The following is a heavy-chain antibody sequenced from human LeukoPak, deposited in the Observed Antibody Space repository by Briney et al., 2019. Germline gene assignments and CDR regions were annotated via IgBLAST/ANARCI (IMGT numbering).Heavy chain of an antibody. V-gene: IGHV1-18*04. J-gene: IGHJ5*02. Sequence: ASVKVSCKASGYTFTGYYMHWVRQAPGQGLEWMGWISAYNGNTNYAQKLQGRVTMTTDTSTSTAYMELRSLRSDDTAVYYCARNPPSEYQLLYNWFDPWGQGTLVTVSS. CDR3: ARNPPSEYQLLYNWFDP. D-gene: IGHD2-2*01. CDR2: ISAYNGNT. CDR1: GYTFTGYY.